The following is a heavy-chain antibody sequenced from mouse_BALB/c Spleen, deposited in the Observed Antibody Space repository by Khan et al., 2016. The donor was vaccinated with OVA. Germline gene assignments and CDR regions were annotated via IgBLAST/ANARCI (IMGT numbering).Heavy chain of an antibody. CDR3: TRDRIDY. CDR2: INPTSGNN. J-gene: IGHJ2*01. V-gene: IGHV1-7*01. Sequence: VQLQESGAELAKPGASVKMSCKASGYTFTTYWMHWVKQRPGQGLEWIGYINPTSGNNDHNEKFKDRATLSADKSYSTAYRQLRRLTSEDSAVYYGTRDRIDYWGQGTTLTVSS. CDR1: GYTFTTYW.